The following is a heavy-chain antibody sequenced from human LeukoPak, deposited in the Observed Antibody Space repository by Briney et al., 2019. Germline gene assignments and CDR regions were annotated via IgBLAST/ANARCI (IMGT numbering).Heavy chain of an antibody. Sequence: GGSLRLSCAASGFTVSSNYMDWVRQAPGKGLEWIGRTKNRGESHITQYAASVNGRFTASRDDSKNSLYLQMNNLQTEDTAVYYCARDTDTAMDVWGQGTTVTVSS. V-gene: IGHV3-72*01. J-gene: IGHJ6*02. CDR3: ARDTDTAMDV. CDR1: GFTVSSNY. CDR2: TKNRGESHIT.